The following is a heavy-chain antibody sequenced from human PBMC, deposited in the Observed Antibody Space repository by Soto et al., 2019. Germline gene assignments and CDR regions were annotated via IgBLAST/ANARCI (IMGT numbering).Heavy chain of an antibody. CDR3: ARHHSSGWYYYGMDV. V-gene: IGHV4-34*01. Sequence: SETLSLTCAVYGGSFSGYYWSWIRQPPGKGLEWIGEINHSGSTNYNPSLKSRVTISVDTSKNQFSLKLSSVTAADTAVYYCARHHSSGWYYYGMDVWGQGTTVTVSS. CDR1: GGSFSGYY. CDR2: INHSGST. D-gene: IGHD6-19*01. J-gene: IGHJ6*02.